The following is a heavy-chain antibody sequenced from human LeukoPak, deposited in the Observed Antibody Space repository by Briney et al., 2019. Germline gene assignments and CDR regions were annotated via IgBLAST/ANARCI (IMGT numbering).Heavy chain of an antibody. J-gene: IGHJ6*04. CDR1: GGTFSSYA. D-gene: IGHD2-15*01. V-gene: IGHV1-69*13. CDR3: ARDTYCSGGSCYPQNYYYGMDV. Sequence: ASVKVSCKASGGTFSSYAISWVRQAPGQGLEWMGGIIPLFGTANYAQKFQGRVTITADESTSTAYMELSSLRSEDTAVYYCARDTYCSGGSCYPQNYYYGMDVWGKGTTVTVSS. CDR2: IIPLFGTA.